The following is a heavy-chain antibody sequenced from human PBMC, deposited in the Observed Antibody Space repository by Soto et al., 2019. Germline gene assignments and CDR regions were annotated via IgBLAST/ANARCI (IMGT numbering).Heavy chain of an antibody. CDR3: ASRRYTGGVAAEDYYYYYGMDV. Sequence: SETLSLTCAVSGGSISSSNWWSWVRQPPGKGLEWIGEIYHSGSTNYNPSLKSRVTISVDKSKNQFSLKLSSVTAADTAVYYCASRRYTGGVAAEDYYYYYGMDVWGQGTTVTVSS. CDR2: IYHSGST. CDR1: GGSISSSNW. D-gene: IGHD3-16*01. J-gene: IGHJ6*02. V-gene: IGHV4-4*02.